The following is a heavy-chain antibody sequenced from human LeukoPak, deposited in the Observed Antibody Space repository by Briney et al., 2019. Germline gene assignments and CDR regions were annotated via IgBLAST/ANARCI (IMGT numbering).Heavy chain of an antibody. D-gene: IGHD3-3*01. J-gene: IGHJ5*02. CDR3: ARHDFWSGYMANNWFDP. Sequence: SETLSLTCTVSGGSISSYYWSWIRQPAGKGLEWIGRIYTGGSTNYNPSLKSRVTMSVDTSKNQFSLKLNSVTAADTAVYYCARHDFWSGYMANNWFDPWGQGTLVTVSS. V-gene: IGHV4-4*07. CDR2: IYTGGST. CDR1: GGSISSYY.